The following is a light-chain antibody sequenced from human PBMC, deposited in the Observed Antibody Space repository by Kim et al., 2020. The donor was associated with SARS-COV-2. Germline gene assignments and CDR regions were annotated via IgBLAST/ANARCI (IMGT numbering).Light chain of an antibody. CDR2: EVN. CDR1: NSDVGFYDR. Sequence: QSALTQPPSVSGSPGQSVTISCTGSNSDVGFYDRVSWYQQTPGTAPKLMIFEVNHRPSGVPDRFSGSKSGSTASLTISGLQAEDEAHYFCSSYTIFSTVIFGGGTKVTVL. V-gene: IGLV2-18*02. CDR3: SSYTIFSTVI. J-gene: IGLJ2*01.